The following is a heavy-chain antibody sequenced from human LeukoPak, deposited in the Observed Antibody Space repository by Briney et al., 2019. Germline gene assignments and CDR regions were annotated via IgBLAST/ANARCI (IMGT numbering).Heavy chain of an antibody. Sequence: PGGSLRLSCAASGFTFNGYSMNWVRQAPGKGLEWVSSINRESTYIHDADSVKGRFAISRDNAKTLLYLQMSSLRVEDTAVYYCVREGYTHGHSLYYFDYWGQGALVTVSS. V-gene: IGHV3-21*01. CDR2: INRESTYI. D-gene: IGHD1-1*01. J-gene: IGHJ4*02. CDR1: GFTFNGYS. CDR3: VREGYTHGHSLYYFDY.